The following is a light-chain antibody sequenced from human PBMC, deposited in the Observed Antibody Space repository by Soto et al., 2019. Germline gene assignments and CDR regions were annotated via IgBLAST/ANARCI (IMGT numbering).Light chain of an antibody. CDR1: QSLGSD. CDR2: ATS. CDR3: HQFGYSPRT. V-gene: IGKV3-20*01. J-gene: IGKJ1*01. Sequence: EIVMTQSPGTLSLSPGDTATLSCRASQSLGSDLAWYQQKPGQAPRLLIFATSRRATDIPDRFSGSGSGTDFTLAIRRLEPEDFAVYYCHQFGYSPRTFGQGTKV.